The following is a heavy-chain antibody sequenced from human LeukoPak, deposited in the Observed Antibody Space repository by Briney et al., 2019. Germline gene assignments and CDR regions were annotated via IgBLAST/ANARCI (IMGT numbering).Heavy chain of an antibody. CDR3: AREALRGRLQGGRGFDY. CDR2: IYYSGST. V-gene: IGHV4-39*07. J-gene: IGHJ4*02. D-gene: IGHD5-24*01. CDR1: GGSISSSSYY. Sequence: SETLSLTCTVSGGSISSSSYYWGWIRQPPGKGLEWIGSIYYSGSTYYNPSLKSRVTISVDTSKNQFSLKLSSVTAADTAVYYCAREALRGRLQGGRGFDYWGQGTLVTVSS.